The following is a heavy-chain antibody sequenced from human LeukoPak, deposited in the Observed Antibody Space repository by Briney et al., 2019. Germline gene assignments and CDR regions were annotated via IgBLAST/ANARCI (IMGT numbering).Heavy chain of an antibody. Sequence: GGSLRLSCAASGFTFSNAWMSWVRQAPGKGLEWVGRIKSKTDGGTTDYAAPVKGRFTISRDDSKNTLYLQMNSLKTEDTAVYYCTTEPGHHEPDAFDIWGRGTMVTVSS. CDR2: IKSKTDGGTT. CDR3: TTEPGHHEPDAFDI. J-gene: IGHJ3*02. V-gene: IGHV3-15*01. CDR1: GFTFSNAW.